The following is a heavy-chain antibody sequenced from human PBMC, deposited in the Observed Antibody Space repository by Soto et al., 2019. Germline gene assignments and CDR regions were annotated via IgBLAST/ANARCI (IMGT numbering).Heavy chain of an antibody. CDR2: IYSGGAT. CDR1: GGSISGSISY. Sequence: QLQLQESGPRLVKPLETLSLTCTVSGGSISGSISYWGWIRQPPEKGLEWIGSIYSGGATSYSPSLKTRVNLSVDTSKNQFALTLASATASGTAVYFWAGHAPYGDIPFDLWGQGALVTVSS. CDR3: AGHAPYGDIPFDL. J-gene: IGHJ4*02. D-gene: IGHD4-17*01. V-gene: IGHV4-39*01.